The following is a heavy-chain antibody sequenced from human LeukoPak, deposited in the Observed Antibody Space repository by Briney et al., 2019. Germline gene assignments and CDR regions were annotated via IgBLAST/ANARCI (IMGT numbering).Heavy chain of an antibody. Sequence: SETLSLTCAVYGGSFSGYYWSWIRQPPGKGLEWIGEIDHSGSTNYNPSLKSRVTISVDTSKNQFSLKLSSVTAADTAVYYCASRSSSGGDYWGQGTLVTVSS. CDR3: ASRSSSGGDY. CDR2: IDHSGST. V-gene: IGHV4-34*01. J-gene: IGHJ4*02. CDR1: GGSFSGYY. D-gene: IGHD6-6*01.